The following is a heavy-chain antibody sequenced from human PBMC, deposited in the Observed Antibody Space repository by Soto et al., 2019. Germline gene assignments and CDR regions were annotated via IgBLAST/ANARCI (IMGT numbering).Heavy chain of an antibody. V-gene: IGHV3-23*01. CDR2: ISGSGGST. D-gene: IGHD5-18*01. Sequence: EVQLLESGGGLVQPGGSLRLSCAASGFTFSSYAMSWVRQAPGKGLEWVSAISGSGGSTYYADSVKGRFTISRDNSKNTLYLQMNSLRAEDTAVYYCAKDHHRIGPWMQLWLDYFDYWGQGTLVTVSS. J-gene: IGHJ4*02. CDR3: AKDHHRIGPWMQLWLDYFDY. CDR1: GFTFSSYA.